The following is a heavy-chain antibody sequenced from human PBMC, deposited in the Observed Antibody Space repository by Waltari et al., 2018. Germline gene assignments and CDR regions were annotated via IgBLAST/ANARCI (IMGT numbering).Heavy chain of an antibody. CDR3: ARGSSSYISRVPLDY. CDR1: GYSFTNYA. J-gene: IGHJ4*02. CDR2: RNPNSANS. Sequence: QVQLLQSGAEVKKPGASVKVSCKASGYSFTNYAISWVRQAAGQGLEWMGWRNPNSANSDFARHFQGRVTLTRNTSISTAYMEVSSLRAEDTAVYYCARGSSSYISRVPLDYWGQGTLVIVSS. D-gene: IGHD3-22*01. V-gene: IGHV1-8*03.